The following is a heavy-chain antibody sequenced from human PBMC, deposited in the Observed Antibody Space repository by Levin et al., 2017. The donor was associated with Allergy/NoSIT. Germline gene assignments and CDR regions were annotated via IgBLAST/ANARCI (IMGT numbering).Heavy chain of an antibody. CDR1: GGTFSSYA. Sequence: SVKVSCKASGGTFSSYAISWVRQAPGQGLEWMGGIIPIFGTANYAQKFQGRVTITADESTSTAYMELSSLRSEDTAVYYCASWRDSGSYYVSAAFDIWGQGTMVTVSS. V-gene: IGHV1-69*13. CDR2: IIPIFGTA. CDR3: ASWRDSGSYYVSAAFDI. D-gene: IGHD1-26*01. J-gene: IGHJ3*02.